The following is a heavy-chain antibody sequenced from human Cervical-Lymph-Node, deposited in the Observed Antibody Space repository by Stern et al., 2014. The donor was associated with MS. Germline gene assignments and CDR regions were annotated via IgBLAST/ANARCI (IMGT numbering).Heavy chain of an antibody. CDR3: AREGHSSSWYGDPFFDY. V-gene: IGHV4-59*01. CDR2: IYYSGST. J-gene: IGHJ4*02. D-gene: IGHD6-13*01. Sequence: QLQLQESGPGLVKPSETLSLTCTVSGGSISSYYWSWIRQPPGKGLEWIGYIYYSGSTNYNPSLKSRVTISVDTSKNQFSLKLSSVTAADTAVYYCAREGHSSSWYGDPFFDYWGQGTLVTVSS. CDR1: GGSISSYY.